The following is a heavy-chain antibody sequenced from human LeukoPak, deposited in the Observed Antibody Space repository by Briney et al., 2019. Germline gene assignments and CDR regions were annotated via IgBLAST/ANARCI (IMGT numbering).Heavy chain of an antibody. CDR3: AKPILTGYSLGGGAFDI. CDR1: GFTFDDYA. CDR2: ISWNSGSI. J-gene: IGHJ3*02. D-gene: IGHD3-9*01. V-gene: IGHV3-9*01. Sequence: GRSLRLSCAASGFTFDDYAMHWVRQAPGKGLEWVSGISWNSGSIGYADSVKGRFTISRDNAKNSLYLQMNSLRAEDTALYYCAKPILTGYSLGGGAFDIWGQGTMVTVSS.